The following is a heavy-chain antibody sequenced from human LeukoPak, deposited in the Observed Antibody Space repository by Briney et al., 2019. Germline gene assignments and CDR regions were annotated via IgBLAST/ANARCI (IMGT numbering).Heavy chain of an antibody. CDR3: ARGGTEVLLWFGELPTDY. J-gene: IGHJ4*02. D-gene: IGHD3-10*01. CDR2: INTNTGNP. V-gene: IGHV7-4-1*02. Sequence: ASVKVSCKASGYTFTSYAMNWVRQAPGQGLEWMGWINTNTGNPTYAQGFTGRFVFSLDTSVSTAYLQISSLKAEDTAVYYCARGGTEVLLWFGELPTDYWGQGTLVTVSS. CDR1: GYTFTSYA.